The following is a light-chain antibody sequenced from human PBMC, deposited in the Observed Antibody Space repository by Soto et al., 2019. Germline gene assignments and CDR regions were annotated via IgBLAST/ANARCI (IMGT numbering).Light chain of an antibody. CDR1: QSVFYSSNNQNY. J-gene: IGKJ4*01. CDR3: QQYFDTPLS. V-gene: IGKV4-1*01. Sequence: DIVMTQSPDSLAVSLGERATINCKSSQSVFYSSNNQNYLAWYQQKPGQPPKLLIYWASTRESGVPDRFSGSGSGTDFTLTISSLQAEDVAAYFCQQYFDTPLSFGGGTEVEIK. CDR2: WAS.